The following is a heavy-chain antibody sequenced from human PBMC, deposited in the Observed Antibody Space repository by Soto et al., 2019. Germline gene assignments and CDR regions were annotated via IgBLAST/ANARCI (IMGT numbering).Heavy chain of an antibody. Sequence: QVQLVQSGAEVKKPGSSVKVSCKASGGTFRNYAFSWVRQAPGQGLEWMGKVIPVFGTTPYAQKFQGRVTITADESTNRAHMQLSSLASQETAGYYCASRCIQDNGGNHDSFDIWGQGTMVTLSS. CDR3: ASRCIQDNGGNHDSFDI. CDR1: GGTFRNYA. J-gene: IGHJ3*02. V-gene: IGHV1-69*18. CDR2: VIPVFGTT. D-gene: IGHD4-17*01.